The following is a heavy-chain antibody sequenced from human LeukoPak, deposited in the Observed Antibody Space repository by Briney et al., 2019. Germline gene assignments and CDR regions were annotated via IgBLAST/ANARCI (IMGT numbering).Heavy chain of an antibody. CDR3: ARARGYSYGYADYYYYMDV. J-gene: IGHJ6*03. V-gene: IGHV4-34*01. CDR2: INHSGST. Sequence: SETLSLTCAVYGGSFSGYYWSWIRQPPGKGLEWIGEINHSGSTNYNPSLKSRVTISVDTSKNQFSLKLSSVTAAVTAVYYCARARGYSYGYADYYYYMDVWGKGTTVTVSS. CDR1: GGSFSGYY. D-gene: IGHD5-18*01.